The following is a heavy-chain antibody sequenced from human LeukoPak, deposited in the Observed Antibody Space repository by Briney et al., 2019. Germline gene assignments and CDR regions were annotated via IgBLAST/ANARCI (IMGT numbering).Heavy chain of an antibody. CDR2: IIPIFGTA. J-gene: IGHJ4*02. Sequence: AASVKVSCKASGGTFSSYAISWVRQAPGQGLEWMGGIIPIFGTANYAQKFQGRVTITTDESTSTAYMELSSLRSEDTAVYYCARDWRSGSYSHFDYWGQGTLVTVSS. CDR3: ARDWRSGSYSHFDY. D-gene: IGHD1-26*01. V-gene: IGHV1-69*05. CDR1: GGTFSSYA.